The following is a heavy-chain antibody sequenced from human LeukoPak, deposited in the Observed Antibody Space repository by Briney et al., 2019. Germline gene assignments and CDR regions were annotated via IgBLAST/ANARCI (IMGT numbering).Heavy chain of an antibody. D-gene: IGHD6-19*01. CDR2: ISSSSSYI. Sequence: GGSLRLSCAASGFTFSSYSMNWVRQAPGKGLEWVSSISSSSSYIYYADPVKGRFTISRDNAKNSLYLQMNSLRAEDTAVYYCARDARIAVAGTGYFQHWGQGTLVTVSS. J-gene: IGHJ1*01. CDR1: GFTFSSYS. CDR3: ARDARIAVAGTGYFQH. V-gene: IGHV3-21*01.